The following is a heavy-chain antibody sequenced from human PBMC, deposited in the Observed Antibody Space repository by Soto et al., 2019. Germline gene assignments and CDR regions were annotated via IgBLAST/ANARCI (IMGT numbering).Heavy chain of an antibody. V-gene: IGHV2-5*01. CDR3: ASMTTVATAAFDI. J-gene: IGHJ3*02. CDR1: GLSFGTSGVG. CDR2: IYWNDDK. D-gene: IGHD4-17*01. Sequence: QITLKESSPTQVNPTQTLTLTCTASGLSFGTSGVGVGWIRQPPGEALEWLALIYWNDDKRYSPSLKSSLTITKDTSKNQVVLTMTNVDPVDTATYYCASMTTVATAAFDIWGQGTMVTVSS.